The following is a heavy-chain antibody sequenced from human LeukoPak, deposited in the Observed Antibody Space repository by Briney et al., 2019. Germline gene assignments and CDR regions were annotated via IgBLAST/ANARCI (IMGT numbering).Heavy chain of an antibody. V-gene: IGHV3-30*03. CDR3: ARDPTTVTTFYYFDY. J-gene: IGHJ4*02. CDR1: GFTFNIFG. D-gene: IGHD4-11*01. CDR2: ISSDGTNK. Sequence: GGSLRLSCAASGFTFNIFGMHWVRQAPGKGLEWVAIISSDGTNKDHADSVKGRFTISRDNSKNSLYLQMNSLRAEDTAVYYCARDPTTVTTFYYFDYWGQGTLVTVSS.